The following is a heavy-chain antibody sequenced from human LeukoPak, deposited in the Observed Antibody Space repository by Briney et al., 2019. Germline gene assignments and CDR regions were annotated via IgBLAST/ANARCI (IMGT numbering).Heavy chain of an antibody. J-gene: IGHJ1*01. Sequence: PGGSLRLSCAASGFTFSSYEMNWVRQAPGKGLEWVSYISISGDTKNYADSVKGRFTISRDNAKNSLYLQMNSLRADDTAVYFCASAQGGVILPDYFHHWGQGTLVTVSS. CDR3: ASAQGGVILPDYFHH. D-gene: IGHD3-16*02. V-gene: IGHV3-48*03. CDR1: GFTFSSYE. CDR2: ISISGDTK.